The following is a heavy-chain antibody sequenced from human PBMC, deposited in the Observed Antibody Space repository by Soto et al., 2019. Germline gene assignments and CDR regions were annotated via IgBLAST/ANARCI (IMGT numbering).Heavy chain of an antibody. Sequence: QVRLQQWGAGLLKPSETLPLTCAVYGGSFSDYYWSWIRQPQGKGLEWIGEINNSGSTNYNPSLSSRVTIPVDPSKNQFSVKLNSVTAADTALYYCAREVPSRYFDLWGRGTPVTVSS. J-gene: IGHJ2*01. CDR2: INNSGST. V-gene: IGHV4-34*01. CDR3: AREVPSRYFDL. CDR1: GGSFSDYY.